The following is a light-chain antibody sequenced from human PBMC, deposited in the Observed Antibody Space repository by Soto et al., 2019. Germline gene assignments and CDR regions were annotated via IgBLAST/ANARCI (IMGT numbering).Light chain of an antibody. J-gene: IGLJ2*01. CDR2: EGS. CDR3: CSYAGSSTV. Sequence: QSALTQPASVSGSPGQSITISCTGTSSDVGSYNLVSWYQQHPGKAPKPMIYEGSKRPSGVSNRFSGSKSGNTASQTISGLQAEDESDYYCCSYAGSSTVFGGGTKLTVL. V-gene: IGLV2-23*01. CDR1: SSDVGSYNL.